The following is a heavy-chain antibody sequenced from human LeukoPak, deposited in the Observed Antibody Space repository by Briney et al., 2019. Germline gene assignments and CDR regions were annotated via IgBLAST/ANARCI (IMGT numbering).Heavy chain of an antibody. Sequence: PGGSLRLSCAVSGFIFSSNWMSWVRQAPGKGLEWVANIKQDGSERYYVDSVKGRFTISRDNAKNSLYLQMNSPRAEDTAVYYCARVLRYFDWLTDYFDYWGQGTLVTVSS. CDR2: IKQDGSER. CDR3: ARVLRYFDWLTDYFDY. V-gene: IGHV3-7*01. J-gene: IGHJ4*02. CDR1: GFIFSSNW. D-gene: IGHD3-9*01.